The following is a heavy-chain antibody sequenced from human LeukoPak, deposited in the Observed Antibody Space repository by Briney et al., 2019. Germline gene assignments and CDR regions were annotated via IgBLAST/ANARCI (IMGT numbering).Heavy chain of an antibody. J-gene: IGHJ4*02. CDR2: IYYSGST. CDR1: GGSISSYY. D-gene: IGHD3-22*01. Sequence: SETLSLTCTVSGGSISSYYWSWIRQPPGKGLEWIGYIYYSGSTNYNPSLKSRVTISVDTFKNQFSLKLSSVTAADTAVYYCARTAYYYDSSGYYPPYYFDYWGQGTLVTVSS. CDR3: ARTAYYYDSSGYYPPYYFDY. V-gene: IGHV4-59*01.